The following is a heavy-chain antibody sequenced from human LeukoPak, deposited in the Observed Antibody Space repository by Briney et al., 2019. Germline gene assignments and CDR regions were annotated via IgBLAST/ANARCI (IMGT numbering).Heavy chain of an antibody. V-gene: IGHV3-23*01. Sequence: PGGSLRLSCAASGFTFSSYAMSWVRQAPGKGLEWVSAISGRGGSTYYADSVKGRFTISRDNAKNTLYLQMNSLRGENTALYYCTKDPGYSYGPSDYWGQGTMVTV. CDR1: GFTFSSYA. J-gene: IGHJ4*02. CDR3: TKDPGYSYGPSDY. CDR2: ISGRGGST. D-gene: IGHD5-18*01.